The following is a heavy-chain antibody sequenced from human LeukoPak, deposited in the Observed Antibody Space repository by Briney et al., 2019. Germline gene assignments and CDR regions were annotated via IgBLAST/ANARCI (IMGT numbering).Heavy chain of an antibody. CDR1: GFTFSSYG. J-gene: IGHJ3*02. D-gene: IGHD5-12*01. Sequence: GGSLRLSCAASGFTFSSYGMHWVRQAPGKGLEWVAVIWYDGSNKYYADSVKGRFTISRDNSKNTLYLQMNSLRAEDTAVYYCAGGFYSGYDFGTSVAFDIWGQGTMVTVSS. V-gene: IGHV3-33*01. CDR2: IWYDGSNK. CDR3: AGGFYSGYDFGTSVAFDI.